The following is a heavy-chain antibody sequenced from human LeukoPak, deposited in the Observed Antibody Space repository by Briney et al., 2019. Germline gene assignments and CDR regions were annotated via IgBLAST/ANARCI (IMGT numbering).Heavy chain of an antibody. Sequence: GGSLRLSCAASGFTFSNYWMHWVRQAPGTGLVWVSRISHDGTNTYYADSVKGRFSISRDNAKNTLYLQMNSLRAEDTAIYYCARVYYYYYMDVWGKGTTVTLSS. CDR3: ARVYYYYYMDV. V-gene: IGHV3-74*01. J-gene: IGHJ6*03. CDR1: GFTFSNYW. CDR2: ISHDGTNT.